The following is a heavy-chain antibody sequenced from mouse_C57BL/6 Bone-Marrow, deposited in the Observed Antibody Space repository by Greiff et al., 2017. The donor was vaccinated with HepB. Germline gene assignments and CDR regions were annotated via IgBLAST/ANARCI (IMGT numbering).Heavy chain of an antibody. CDR3: TRHGSSFGDY. V-gene: IGHV14-4*01. D-gene: IGHD1-1*01. J-gene: IGHJ2*01. CDR1: GFNIKDDY. Sequence: VQLQQSGAELVRPGASVKLSCTASGFNIKDDYMHWVKQRPEQGLEWIGWIDPENGDTEYASKFQGKATITADTSSNTAYLQLSSLTSEDTAVYYCTRHGSSFGDYWAQGTTLTVSS. CDR2: IDPENGDT.